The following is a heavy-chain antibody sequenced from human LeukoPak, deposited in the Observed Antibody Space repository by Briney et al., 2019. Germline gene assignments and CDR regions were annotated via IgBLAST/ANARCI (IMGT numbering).Heavy chain of an antibody. CDR1: GFTFRTYS. Sequence: GGSLRLSCAASGFTFRTYSMNWVRQAPGKGLEWVSTISSTSIYIYYADSVKGRFTISRGNAGNSLYLQMNSLTVEDTAVYYCARVTGYDSSGYSIDYWGQGTLVTVSS. CDR3: ARVTGYDSSGYSIDY. J-gene: IGHJ4*02. D-gene: IGHD3-22*01. V-gene: IGHV3-21*01. CDR2: ISSTSIYI.